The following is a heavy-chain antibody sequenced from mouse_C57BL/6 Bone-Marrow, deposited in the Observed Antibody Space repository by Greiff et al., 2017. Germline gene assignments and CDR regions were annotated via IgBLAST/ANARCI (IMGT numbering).Heavy chain of an antibody. CDR3: ARSVCYCGSSVAMDY. CDR1: GYTFTSYG. J-gene: IGHJ4*01. D-gene: IGHD1-1*01. CDR2: IYPRSGNT. Sequence: VQLQQSGAELARPGASVKMSCKASGYTFTSYGISWVKQRTGQGLEWIGEIYPRSGNTYYNEKFKGKATLTADKSSSTAYMELRSLTSEDSAVYFCARSVCYCGSSVAMDYWGQGTSVTVSS. V-gene: IGHV1-81*01.